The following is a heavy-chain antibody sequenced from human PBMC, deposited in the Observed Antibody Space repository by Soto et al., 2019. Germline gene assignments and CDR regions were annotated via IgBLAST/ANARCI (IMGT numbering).Heavy chain of an antibody. V-gene: IGHV1-46*01. D-gene: IGHD1-7*01. CDR3: ASPLELRSSGTRYYYYGMDV. CDR1: GYTFTSYY. Sequence: ASVKVSCKASGYTFTSYYMHWVRQAPGQGLEWMGIINPSNSTTYAQKFQGRVTITRDTSASTAYMELSSLRSEDTAVYYCASPLELRSSGTRYYYYGMDVWGQGTTVTVSS. CDR2: INPSNST. J-gene: IGHJ6*02.